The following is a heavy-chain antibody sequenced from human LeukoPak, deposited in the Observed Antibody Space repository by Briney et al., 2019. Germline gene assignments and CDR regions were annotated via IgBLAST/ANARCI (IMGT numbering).Heavy chain of an antibody. J-gene: IGHJ4*02. CDR3: ANAVAGADNYFDY. V-gene: IGHV4-31*03. CDR1: GGSLSIGGSY. Sequence: KSPETLSLTCTVPGGSLSIGGSYWSWTRQHPGKCMEWIGYIYYSGSTYYNPSLKSRVTISVDTSKNQFSLKLSCVTAADTAVYYCANAVAGADNYFDYWGQGTLVTVSS. CDR2: IYYSGST. D-gene: IGHD6-19*01.